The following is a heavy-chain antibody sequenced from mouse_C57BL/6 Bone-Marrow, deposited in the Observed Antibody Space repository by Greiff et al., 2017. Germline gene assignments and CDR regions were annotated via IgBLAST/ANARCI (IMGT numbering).Heavy chain of an antibody. V-gene: IGHV6-3*01. CDR1: GFTFSNYW. CDR3: SAITTVVATDFDY. CDR2: IRLKSDNYAT. J-gene: IGHJ2*01. Sequence: DVMLVESGGGLVQPGGSMKLSCVASGFTFSNYWMNWVRQSPEKGLEWVAQIRLKSDNYATHYAESVKGRFTISRDDSKSSVYLQMINLRAEDTGIYYCSAITTVVATDFDYWGQGTTLTVSS. D-gene: IGHD1-1*01.